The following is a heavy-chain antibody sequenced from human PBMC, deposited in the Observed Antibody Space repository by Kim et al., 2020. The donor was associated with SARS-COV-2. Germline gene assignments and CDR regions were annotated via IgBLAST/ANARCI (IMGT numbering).Heavy chain of an antibody. CDR3: ARDPPGPDYSFDL. J-gene: IGHJ3*01. D-gene: IGHD5-12*01. Sequence: SETLSLTCLVSGGSISNHYWSWIRQPSGKGLEWIGYIDYSGGTNSNPSLKSRVTISVDTSKNQFSLKLYSVTAADTAVYYCARDPPGPDYSFDLWGQGTMVTVSS. V-gene: IGHV4-59*11. CDR2: IDYSGGT. CDR1: GGSISNHY.